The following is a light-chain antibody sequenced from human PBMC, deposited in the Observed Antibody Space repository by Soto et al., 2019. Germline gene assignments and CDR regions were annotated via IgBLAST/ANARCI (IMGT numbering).Light chain of an antibody. CDR1: SSDVGGYSY. CDR3: SSYTSSTVYI. J-gene: IGLJ1*01. Sequence: QSALTQPAFVSGSPGQSITISCTGTSSDVGGYSYVSWYQQHPGDAPKLMIYHVTNRPSGVSDRFSGSKSGNTASLTISGLQAEDEADYYCSSYTSSTVYIFGTGTKVTVL. V-gene: IGLV2-14*03. CDR2: HVT.